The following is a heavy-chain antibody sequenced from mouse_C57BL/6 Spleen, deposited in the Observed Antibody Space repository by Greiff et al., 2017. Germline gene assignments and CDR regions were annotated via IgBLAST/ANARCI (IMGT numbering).Heavy chain of an antibody. CDR1: GYAFSSSW. J-gene: IGHJ2*01. CDR2: IYPGDGDT. V-gene: IGHV1-82*01. D-gene: IGHD1-1*01. Sequence: QVQLQQSGPELVKPGASVKISCKASGYAFSSSWMNWVKQRPGKGLEWIGRIYPGDGDTNYNGKFKGKATLTADKSSSTAYMQLSSLTSEDSAVYFCARYYGSYLDYWGQGTTLTVSS. CDR3: ARYYGSYLDY.